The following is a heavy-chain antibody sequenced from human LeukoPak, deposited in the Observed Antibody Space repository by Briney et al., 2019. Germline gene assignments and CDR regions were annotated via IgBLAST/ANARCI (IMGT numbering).Heavy chain of an antibody. Sequence: ASVNVSCKASGYTFTSYGISWVRQAPGQGLEWMGWISAYNGNTNYAHKLQGRGTMTTDTSTSTAYMELRSLRSDDTAVYYCARSREGARYDYWGQGTLVTVSS. CDR3: ARSREGARYDY. CDR1: GYTFTSYG. D-gene: IGHD1-26*01. CDR2: ISAYNGNT. V-gene: IGHV1-18*01. J-gene: IGHJ4*02.